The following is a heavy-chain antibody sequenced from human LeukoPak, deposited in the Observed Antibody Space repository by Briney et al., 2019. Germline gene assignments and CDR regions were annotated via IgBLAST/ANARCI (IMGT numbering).Heavy chain of an antibody. D-gene: IGHD1-26*01. CDR2: VWYDGSNK. CDR1: GLTFSNYG. Sequence: PGGSLRLSCVAPGLTFSNYGMHWVRQAPGKGLEWVAVVWYDGSNKYCADSVKGRFTISRDDSKNTLYLQMNSLRAEDTAVYYCARSKTVGALYNWFDPWGQGTLVTVSS. J-gene: IGHJ5*02. CDR3: ARSKTVGALYNWFDP. V-gene: IGHV3-33*01.